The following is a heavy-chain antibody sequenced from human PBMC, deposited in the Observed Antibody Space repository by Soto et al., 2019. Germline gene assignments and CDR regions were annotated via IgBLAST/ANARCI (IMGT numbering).Heavy chain of an antibody. CDR3: ARAYYDSSGYTTGGYYYGMDV. J-gene: IGHJ6*02. CDR1: GFTFSSYA. D-gene: IGHD3-22*01. V-gene: IGHV3-30*14. Sequence: GGSLRLSCAASGFTFSSYAMYWVRQAPGKGLEWVALMSYDGSNRYYADSVKGRFTISRENAKNSLYLQMNSLRAGDTAVYYCARAYYDSSGYTTGGYYYGMDVWGQGTTVTVS. CDR2: MSYDGSNR.